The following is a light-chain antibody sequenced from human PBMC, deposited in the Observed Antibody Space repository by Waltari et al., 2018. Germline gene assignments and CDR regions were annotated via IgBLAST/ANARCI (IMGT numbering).Light chain of an antibody. V-gene: IGKV3-11*01. CDR1: QSVSSY. J-gene: IGKJ4*01. CDR3: QQRSNWPPVLT. Sequence: EIVLTQSPATLSLSPGERATLSCRASQSVSSYLAWYQQKPGQAPRLLIYDASNRATCIPARFSGSGSGTDFTLTISSLEPEDFAVYYCQQRSNWPPVLTFGGGTKVEIK. CDR2: DAS.